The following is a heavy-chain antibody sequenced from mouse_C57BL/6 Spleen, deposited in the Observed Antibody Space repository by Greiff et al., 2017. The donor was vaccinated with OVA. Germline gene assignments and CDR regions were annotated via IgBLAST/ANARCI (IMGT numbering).Heavy chain of an antibody. CDR2: IWWDDDK. J-gene: IGHJ4*01. CDR3: ARIGDYDVDGDAMDY. V-gene: IGHV8-8*01. Sequence: QVTLKVSGPGILQPSQTLSLTCSFSGFSLSTYGMGVGWIRQPSGKGLEWLAQIWWDDDKYYNPALKSRLTISKDTSKNQVFLKIAYVDTADTATYDCARIGDYDVDGDAMDYWGQGTSVTVSS. CDR1: GFSLSTYGMG. D-gene: IGHD2-4*01.